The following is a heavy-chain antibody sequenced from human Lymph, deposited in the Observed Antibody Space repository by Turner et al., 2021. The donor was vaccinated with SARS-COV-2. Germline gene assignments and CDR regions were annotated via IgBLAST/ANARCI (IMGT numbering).Heavy chain of an antibody. CDR1: VFTVSSNY. V-gene: IGHV3-53*01. D-gene: IGHD4-17*01. CDR3: ARVLPYGDYFDY. J-gene: IGHJ4*02. Sequence: ELQLVESGGGLIQPGGSLRLSCAASVFTVSSNYMTWVRQAPGKGLEWVSVIYSGGSTYYADSVKGRFTISRDNSKNTLYLQMNSLRAEDTAVYYCARVLPYGDYFDYWGQGTLVTVSS. CDR2: IYSGGST.